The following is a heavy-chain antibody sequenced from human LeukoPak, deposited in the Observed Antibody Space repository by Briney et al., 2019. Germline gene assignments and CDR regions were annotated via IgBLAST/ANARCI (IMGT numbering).Heavy chain of an antibody. CDR1: GFTFSSYS. Sequence: KSGGSLRLSCAASGFTFSSYSMNWVRQAPGKGLEWVSSISSSSSYIYYADSVKGRFTISRDNSKNTLYLQMNSLRPEDTGIYYCANLLVPAAQVSDFWGQGTLVTVSS. J-gene: IGHJ4*02. CDR3: ANLLVPAAQVSDF. D-gene: IGHD2-2*01. CDR2: ISSSSSYI. V-gene: IGHV3-21*01.